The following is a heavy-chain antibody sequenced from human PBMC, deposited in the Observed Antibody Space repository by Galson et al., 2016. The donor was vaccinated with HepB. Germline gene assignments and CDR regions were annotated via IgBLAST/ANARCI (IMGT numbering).Heavy chain of an antibody. CDR3: ARGALSANIGTAGAGYGLDV. CDR1: GYTFINYG. J-gene: IGHJ6*02. Sequence: SVKVSCKASGYTFINYGISWVRQAPGQGLEWMGWINADNGDTNFAQKLQGRVSMTTDTSTTTAYMELRSLRSDDTAVYYCARGALSANIGTAGAGYGLDVWGQGTTVTVSS. D-gene: IGHD6-13*01. V-gene: IGHV1-18*01. CDR2: INADNGDT.